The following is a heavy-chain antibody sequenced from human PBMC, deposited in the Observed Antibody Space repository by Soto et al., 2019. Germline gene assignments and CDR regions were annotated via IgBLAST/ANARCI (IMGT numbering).Heavy chain of an antibody. CDR1: GFTFSNYW. CDR3: ARDLGGGGSY. D-gene: IGHD3-10*01. V-gene: IGHV3-74*01. J-gene: IGHJ4*02. CDR2: LNTNGRIT. Sequence: GGSLRLSCAASGFTFSNYWMHWVRQAPGQGLVWVSRLNTNGRITDYADSVQGRFTISRDNARNTLYLQINSLRVEDTAVYYCARDLGGGGSYWGQGTLVTVSS.